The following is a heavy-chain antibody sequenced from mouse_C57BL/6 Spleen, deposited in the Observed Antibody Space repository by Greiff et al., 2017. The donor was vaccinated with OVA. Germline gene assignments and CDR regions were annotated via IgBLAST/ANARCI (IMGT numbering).Heavy chain of an antibody. Sequence: VQLQQSGPELVKPGASVKISCKASGYAFSSSWMNWVKQRPGKGLEWIGRIYPGDGATNYNGKFKGKATLTADKSSSTAYMQLSILTSEDSAVYFCAAYTVVATDFDYWGQGTTLTVSS. D-gene: IGHD1-1*01. J-gene: IGHJ2*01. CDR1: GYAFSSSW. V-gene: IGHV1-82*01. CDR3: AAYTVVATDFDY. CDR2: IYPGDGAT.